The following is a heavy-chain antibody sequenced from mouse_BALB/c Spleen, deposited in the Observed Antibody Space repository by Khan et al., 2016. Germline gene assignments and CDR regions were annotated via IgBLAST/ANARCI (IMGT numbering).Heavy chain of an antibody. CDR1: GYSITSGYG. D-gene: IGHD1-2*01. CDR2: ISYSGST. CDR3: ARTARIKY. V-gene: IGHV3-2*02. J-gene: IGHJ2*01. Sequence: EVQLQESGPGLVKPSQSLSLTCTVTGYSITSGYGWNWIRQFPGNKLEWVGYISYSGSTNYNPSLKRRISITRDTSKNQFFLQLNSVTTEDTATYYWARTARIKYWGQGTTLTVSS.